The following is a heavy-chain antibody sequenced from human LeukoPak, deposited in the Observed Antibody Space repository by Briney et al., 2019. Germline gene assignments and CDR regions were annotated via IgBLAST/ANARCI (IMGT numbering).Heavy chain of an antibody. Sequence: GGSLRLSCAASGFTVSSNYMSWVRQAPGKGLEWVSVIYSGGSTYYADSVKGRFTISRDNSKNTLYLQMNSLRAEDTAVYYCAKGLCSGSGCYIPTDALDIWGHGTMVTVSS. J-gene: IGHJ3*02. V-gene: IGHV3-53*01. CDR2: IYSGGST. D-gene: IGHD2-15*01. CDR1: GFTVSSNY. CDR3: AKGLCSGSGCYIPTDALDI.